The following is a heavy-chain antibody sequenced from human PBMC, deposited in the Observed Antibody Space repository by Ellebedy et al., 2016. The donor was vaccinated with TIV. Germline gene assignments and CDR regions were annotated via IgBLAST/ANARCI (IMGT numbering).Heavy chain of an antibody. Sequence: GGSLTLSCAASGFTFSSYSMNWVRHAPGKGLEWVSYISSSSSTIYYADSVKGRFTISRDNAKNSRYLQMNSLRAEDTAVYDCARVIGRYFDYWGQGTLVTVSS. CDR1: GFTFSSYS. CDR3: ARVIGRYFDY. J-gene: IGHJ4*02. CDR2: ISSSSSTI. D-gene: IGHD5-24*01. V-gene: IGHV3-48*01.